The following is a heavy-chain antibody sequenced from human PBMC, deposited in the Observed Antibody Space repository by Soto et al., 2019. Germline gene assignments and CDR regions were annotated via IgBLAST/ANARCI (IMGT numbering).Heavy chain of an antibody. CDR3: ARGRYGDY. CDR1: GYAFTTYG. D-gene: IGHD1-1*01. J-gene: IGHJ4*02. Sequence: QVHLVQSGAEVKKPGASVKVSCKGSGYAFTTYGITWVRQAPGQGLEWMGWISAHNGNTNYAQKLQGRVTVTRDTSTSTAYMELMRLRSDDTALYYCARGRYGDYWGQGALVTVSS. V-gene: IGHV1-18*01. CDR2: ISAHNGNT.